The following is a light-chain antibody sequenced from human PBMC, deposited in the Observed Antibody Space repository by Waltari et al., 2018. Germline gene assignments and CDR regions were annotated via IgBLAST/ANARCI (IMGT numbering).Light chain of an antibody. V-gene: IGLV1-44*01. CDR3: ATWDDSLKGPV. CDR1: SSNIGSNT. CDR2: SNN. J-gene: IGLJ2*01. Sequence: QSVLTQPPSASGTPGQRVTISCSGRSSNIGSNTVNWYQQLPGTAPNLLIYSNNQRPSGVPDRFSGSKSGTSASLAISGLRSEDEADYYCATWDDSLKGPVFGGGTKLTVL.